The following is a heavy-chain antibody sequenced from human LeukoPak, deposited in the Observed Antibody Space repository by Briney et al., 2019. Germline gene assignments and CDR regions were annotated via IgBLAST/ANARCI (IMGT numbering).Heavy chain of an antibody. Sequence: RSGGSLRLSCAASGFTFSNYWMHWIRQVPGKGLVWVSHIKCDGSATNYADSVKGRFTISRDNAKNTLYLQMNSLRAEDTAVYYCVSGSLQSGYNFDYWDQGALVTVSS. CDR1: GFTFSNYW. J-gene: IGHJ4*02. D-gene: IGHD3-3*01. V-gene: IGHV3-74*01. CDR2: IKCDGSAT. CDR3: VSGSLQSGYNFDY.